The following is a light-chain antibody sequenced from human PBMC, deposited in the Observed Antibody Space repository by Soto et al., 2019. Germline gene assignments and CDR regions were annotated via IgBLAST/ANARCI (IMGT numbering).Light chain of an antibody. CDR1: SSDVGRYDL. CDR2: EVT. CDR3: CSYAGSSTYV. V-gene: IGLV2-23*02. Sequence: QSALTQPASVSGSPGQSITISCTGGSSDVGRYDLVSWYQQHPGKVPKLIIHEVTKRSSGLSNRFSGSKSGNTASLTISGLQAEDEADYYCCSYAGSSTYVFGTGTKVTVL. J-gene: IGLJ1*01.